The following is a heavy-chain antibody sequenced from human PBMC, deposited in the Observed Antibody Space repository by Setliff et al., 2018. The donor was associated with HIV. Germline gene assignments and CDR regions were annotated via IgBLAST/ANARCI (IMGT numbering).Heavy chain of an antibody. CDR1: GYTFTTYY. V-gene: IGHV1-46*01. CDR3: ARADIVVVPAAISSIFYYYYYMDV. Sequence: ASVKVSCKASGYTFTTYYIHWVRQAPGQGLEWMGIINPSSTSTNYAQRFQGRVTMTRDTSTSTVYMELSSLRSEDTAVYYCARADIVVVPAAISSIFYYYYYMDVWGKGTTVTVSS. CDR2: INPSSTST. J-gene: IGHJ6*03. D-gene: IGHD2-2*01.